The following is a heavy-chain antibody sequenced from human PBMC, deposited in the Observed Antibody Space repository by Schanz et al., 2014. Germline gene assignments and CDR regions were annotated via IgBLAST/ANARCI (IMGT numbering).Heavy chain of an antibody. CDR3: ARSEMDRGVIWGY. J-gene: IGHJ4*02. V-gene: IGHV3-7*01. D-gene: IGHD3-10*01. CDR2: IRQDGSEK. Sequence: EVQLVESGGGLVQPGGSLRLSCAASGFIFSNYWMSWVRQAPGKGLEWVANIRQDGSEKYYVDSVKGRFTVSRDDAKNSLYLQMNSLRVEDTAVYYCARSEMDRGVIWGYWGQGTLVTVSS. CDR1: GFIFSNYW.